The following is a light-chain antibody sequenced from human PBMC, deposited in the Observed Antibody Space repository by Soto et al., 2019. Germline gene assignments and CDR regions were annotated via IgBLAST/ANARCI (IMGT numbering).Light chain of an antibody. CDR3: QQRSNWPIT. V-gene: IGKV3D-20*02. CDR2: DTS. J-gene: IGKJ5*01. CDR1: QTVSSGY. Sequence: EIVLTQSPGTLSLSPGERATLSCRANQTVSSGYLAWYQQKAGQAPRLLIHDTSTRATGIPDRFSGSGSATDFTLTITWLEPEDFAVYYCQQRSNWPITFGQGTRLEI.